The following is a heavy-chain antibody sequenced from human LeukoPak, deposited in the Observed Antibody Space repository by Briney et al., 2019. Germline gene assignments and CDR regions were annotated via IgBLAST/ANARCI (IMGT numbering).Heavy chain of an antibody. CDR3: ARDRNGDQPYDY. D-gene: IGHD4-17*01. Sequence: GGSLRLSCAASGFTFSIYAMSWVRQAPGRGLEWVSAISGNGGSTYYADSVKGRFTISRDNSKNTLYLQMNSLRAEDTAVYYCARDRNGDQPYDYWGQGTLVTVSS. V-gene: IGHV3-23*01. J-gene: IGHJ4*02. CDR1: GFTFSIYA. CDR2: ISGNGGST.